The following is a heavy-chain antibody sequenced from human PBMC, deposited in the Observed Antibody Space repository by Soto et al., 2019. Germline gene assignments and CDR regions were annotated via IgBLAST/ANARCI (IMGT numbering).Heavy chain of an antibody. J-gene: IGHJ4*02. Sequence: QVQLVESGGGVVQPGRSLRLSCAASGFTFSSYAMHWVRQAPGKGLEWVAVISYDGSNKYYADSVKGRFTISRDNSKNTLYLQMNSLRAEDTAVYYCARDPSYYYDSSGYYGYFDYWGQGTLVTVSS. CDR2: ISYDGSNK. D-gene: IGHD3-22*01. CDR3: ARDPSYYYDSSGYYGYFDY. V-gene: IGHV3-30-3*01. CDR1: GFTFSSYA.